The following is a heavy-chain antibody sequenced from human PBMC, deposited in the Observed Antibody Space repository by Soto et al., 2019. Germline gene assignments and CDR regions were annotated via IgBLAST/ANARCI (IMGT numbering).Heavy chain of an antibody. Sequence: GSLRGSGADSVFTFSNAWMSWVRQGPGKGLEWVGRIKSKTDGGTTDYAAPVKGRFTISRDDSKNTLYLQMNSLKTEDTAVYYCTTDYYYDSSGYYPYYFDYWGQGTLVTVSS. CDR1: VFTFSNAW. D-gene: IGHD3-22*01. CDR2: IKSKTDGGTT. CDR3: TTDYYYDSSGYYPYYFDY. J-gene: IGHJ4*02. V-gene: IGHV3-15*01.